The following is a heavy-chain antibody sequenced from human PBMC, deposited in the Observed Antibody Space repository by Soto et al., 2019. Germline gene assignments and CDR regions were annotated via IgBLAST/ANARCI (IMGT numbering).Heavy chain of an antibody. D-gene: IGHD6-13*01. Sequence: QPGGSLRLSCAASGFTFSSYGMHWVRQAPGKGLEWVAVISYDGSNKYYADSVKGRFTISRDNSKNTLYLQMNSLRAEDTAVYYCATHDGPAAAGLVLDFWGQGTLVTVSS. CDR3: ATHDGPAAAGLVLDF. CDR2: ISYDGSNK. J-gene: IGHJ4*02. V-gene: IGHV3-30*03. CDR1: GFTFSSYG.